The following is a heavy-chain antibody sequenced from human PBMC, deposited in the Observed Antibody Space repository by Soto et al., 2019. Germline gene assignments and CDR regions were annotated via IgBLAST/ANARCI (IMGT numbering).Heavy chain of an antibody. J-gene: IGHJ4*02. D-gene: IGHD3-10*01. CDR1: GFSLSSYG. Sequence: QVQLVESGGGVVQPGRSLRLSCAASGFSLSSYGMHWVRQTPGKGLEGVAVISYDGSNKYYADSVKGRFTISRDNSKNTLYLQMNNLRAEDTAMYYCAKDYGYSGYGSGSYCDYWGQGTLVTVSS. CDR3: AKDYGYSGYGSGSYCDY. V-gene: IGHV3-30*18. CDR2: ISYDGSNK.